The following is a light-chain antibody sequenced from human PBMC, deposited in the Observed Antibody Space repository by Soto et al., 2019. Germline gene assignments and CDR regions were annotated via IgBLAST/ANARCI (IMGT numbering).Light chain of an antibody. CDR3: QQYYSTPFT. CDR1: QTVLYTSNNKSY. CDR2: WAS. V-gene: IGKV4-1*01. Sequence: DIVMTQSPDSLVESLDVRATINCKSSQTVLYTSNNKSYLAWYQQKPGQPPKLLIYWASTRESGVPDRFSGSGSGTDFTLTISSLQAEDVALYYRQQYYSTPFTFGPGTKVDIK. J-gene: IGKJ3*01.